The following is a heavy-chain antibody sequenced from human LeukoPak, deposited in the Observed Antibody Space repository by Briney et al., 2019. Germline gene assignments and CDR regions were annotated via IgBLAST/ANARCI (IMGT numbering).Heavy chain of an antibody. D-gene: IGHD6-13*01. CDR2: INHSGST. J-gene: IGHJ6*02. V-gene: IGHV4-34*08. CDR3: APLYSSSWYWYYGMDV. Sequence: GSLRLSCAASGFIFSNYGMNWIRQPPGKGLEWIGEINHSGSTNYNPSLKSRVTISVDTSKNQFSLKLSSVTAADTAVYYCAPLYSSSWYWYYGMDVWGQGTTVTVSS. CDR1: GFIFSNYG.